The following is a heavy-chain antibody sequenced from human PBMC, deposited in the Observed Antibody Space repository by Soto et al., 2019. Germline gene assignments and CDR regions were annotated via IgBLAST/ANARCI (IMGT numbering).Heavy chain of an antibody. Sequence: PGGSLRLSCSASGFTFSSYAMHWVRQAPGKGLEYVSAISSNGGSTYYADSVKGRFTISRDNSKNTLYLQMSSLRAEDTAVYYCVKGDGAARNDAFDIWGQGTRVAVAS. CDR2: ISSNGGST. J-gene: IGHJ3*02. V-gene: IGHV3-64D*06. D-gene: IGHD6-6*01. CDR3: VKGDGAARNDAFDI. CDR1: GFTFSSYA.